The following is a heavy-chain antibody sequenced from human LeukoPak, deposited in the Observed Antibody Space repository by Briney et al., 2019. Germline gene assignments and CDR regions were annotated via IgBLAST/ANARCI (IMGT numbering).Heavy chain of an antibody. CDR1: GFTFSSYA. D-gene: IGHD3-10*01. V-gene: IGHV3-30-3*01. CDR2: ISYDGSNK. Sequence: GRSLRLSCAASGFTFSSYAMHWVRQAPGKGLEWVAVISYDGSNKYYADSVKGRFTISRDNSKNTLYLQMNSLISDDTAVYYCATSYSTVFDYWGQGTLVTVSS. J-gene: IGHJ4*02. CDR3: ATSYSTVFDY.